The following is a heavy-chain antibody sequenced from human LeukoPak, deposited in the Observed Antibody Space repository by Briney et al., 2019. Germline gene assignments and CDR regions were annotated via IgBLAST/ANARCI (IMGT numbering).Heavy chain of an antibody. J-gene: IGHJ5*02. CDR2: LNPESGGT. CDR1: GYTFTGRY. V-gene: IGHV1-2*02. Sequence: GASVKVSCKASGYTFTGRYMHWVRQAPGQGLEWLGWLNPESGGTNYAQKFQGRVTMTRDTPISTAYMELSRLRSDDTAVYYCARDLLGSGNWFDPWGQGTLVTVSS. CDR3: ARDLLGSGNWFDP. D-gene: IGHD6-19*01.